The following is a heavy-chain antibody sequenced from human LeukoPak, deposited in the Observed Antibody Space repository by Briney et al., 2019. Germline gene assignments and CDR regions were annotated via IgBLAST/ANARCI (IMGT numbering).Heavy chain of an antibody. CDR1: GYTFTGYY. CDR2: INPNSGGT. CDR3: ARDRVVVPAAISYYFDY. Sequence: ASVKVSCKASGYTFTGYYMHWVRQAPGQGLEWMGWINPNSGGTNYAQKFRGRVTMTRDTSISTAYMELSRLRSDDTAVYYCARDRVVVPAAISYYFDYWGQGTLVTVSS. V-gene: IGHV1-2*02. J-gene: IGHJ4*02. D-gene: IGHD2-2*02.